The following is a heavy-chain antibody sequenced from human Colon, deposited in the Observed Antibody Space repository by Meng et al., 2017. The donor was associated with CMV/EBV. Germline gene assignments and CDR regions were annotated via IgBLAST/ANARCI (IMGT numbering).Heavy chain of an antibody. V-gene: IGHV3-11*01. D-gene: IGHD6-19*01. CDR1: GFNFSDHY. CDR3: AKDIALARKGNYYYYYGMDV. Sequence: GESLKISCVASGFNFSDHYMSWIRQVPGKGLEWISFTSRSGSTKNYADSVKGRFTISRDNAKNSLFLQLNSLRAEDTAVYHCAKDIALARKGNYYYYYGMDVWGQGTTVTVSS. J-gene: IGHJ6*02. CDR2: TSRSGSTK.